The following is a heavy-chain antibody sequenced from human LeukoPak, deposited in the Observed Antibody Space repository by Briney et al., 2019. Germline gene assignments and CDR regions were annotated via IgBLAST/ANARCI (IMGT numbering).Heavy chain of an antibody. CDR1: GGTCSSYT. J-gene: IGHJ5*02. CDR2: IIPILGIA. Sequence: GASVKVSCKASGGTCSSYTISWVRQAPGQGLEWMGRIIPILGIANYAQKFQGRVTITADKSTSTAYMELSSLRSEDTAVYYCAREGNSSTVWFDPWGQGTLVTVSS. D-gene: IGHD6-13*01. CDR3: AREGNSSTVWFDP. V-gene: IGHV1-69*04.